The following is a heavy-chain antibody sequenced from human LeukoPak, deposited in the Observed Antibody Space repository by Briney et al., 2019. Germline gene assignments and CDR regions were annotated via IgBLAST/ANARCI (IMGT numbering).Heavy chain of an antibody. CDR1: GFTFSSYS. D-gene: IGHD1-26*01. CDR2: ISSSSSYI. J-gene: IGHJ3*02. CDR3: ARDKVGATGHDAFDI. V-gene: IGHV3-21*01. Sequence: KPGGSLRLSCAASGFTFSSYSMNWVRQAPGKGLEWVSSISSSSSYIYYADSVKGRFTISRDNAKNSLYLQMNSLRAEDTAVYYCARDKVGATGHDAFDIWGQGTMVTVSS.